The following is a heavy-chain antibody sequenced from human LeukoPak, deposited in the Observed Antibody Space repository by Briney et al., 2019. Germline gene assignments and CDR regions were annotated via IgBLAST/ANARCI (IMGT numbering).Heavy chain of an antibody. Sequence: GGSLRLSRAASGFTFSSYGMHWVRQAPGKGLEWVAVIWYDGSNKYYADSVKGRFTISRDNSKNTLYLQMNSLRAEDTAVYYCAKDRKDHTALDYWGQGTLVTVSS. V-gene: IGHV3-33*06. CDR2: IWYDGSNK. J-gene: IGHJ4*02. CDR3: AKDRKDHTALDY. D-gene: IGHD5-18*01. CDR1: GFTFSSYG.